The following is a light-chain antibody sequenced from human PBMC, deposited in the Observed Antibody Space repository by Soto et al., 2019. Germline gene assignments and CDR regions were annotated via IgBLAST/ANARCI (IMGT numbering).Light chain of an antibody. CDR2: DAS. CDR3: QQRSNWPQFT. V-gene: IGKV3-11*01. Sequence: EIVLTQSPATLSLSPGERATLSCRASQSVSSYLACYQQKPGQAPRLLIYDASNRATGIPARFSGSGSGTDFPLTISSLEPEDFAVYYCQQRSNWPQFTFGPGTKVDIK. CDR1: QSVSSY. J-gene: IGKJ3*01.